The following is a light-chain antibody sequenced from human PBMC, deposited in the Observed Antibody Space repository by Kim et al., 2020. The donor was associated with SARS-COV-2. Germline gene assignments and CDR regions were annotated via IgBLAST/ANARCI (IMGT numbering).Light chain of an antibody. CDR1: KRVGRH. J-gene: IGKJ1*01. CDR3: QQRSNWPET. CDR2: DAA. V-gene: IGKV3-11*01. Sequence: LCTGERATRSCSARKRVGRHLALYKPKRGQAPRLLIYDAANRATGVPARFSGGGSETDFTLTITSLEPEDFAVYYCQQRSNWPETFGQGTKVDIK.